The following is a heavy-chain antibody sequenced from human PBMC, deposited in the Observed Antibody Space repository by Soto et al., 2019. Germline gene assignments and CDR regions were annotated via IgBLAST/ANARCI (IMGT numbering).Heavy chain of an antibody. CDR3: ARPLWRNDYNWGYFDL. V-gene: IGHV3-30-3*01. CDR1: GFTFSSYA. D-gene: IGHD4-4*01. Sequence: QVQLVESGGGVVQPGRSLRLSCAASGFTFSSYAMRWVRQAPGKGLEWVAVISYDGSNKYYADSVKGRFTISRDNSKNTLYLQKNSLRAEDTAVYYCARPLWRNDYNWGYFDLWGRGTLVTVSS. CDR2: ISYDGSNK. J-gene: IGHJ2*01.